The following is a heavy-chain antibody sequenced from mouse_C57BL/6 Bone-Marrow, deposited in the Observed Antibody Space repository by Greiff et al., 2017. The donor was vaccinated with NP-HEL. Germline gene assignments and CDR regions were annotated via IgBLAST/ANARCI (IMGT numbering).Heavy chain of an antibody. Sequence: VQLQQSGAELVRPGASVKLSCTASGFNIKDYYMHWVKQRPEQGLEWIGWIDPENGDTEYASKFQGKATITADTSSNTAYLQLSSLTSEDTAVYYCTSYYYRPYYAMDYWGQGTSVTVSA. V-gene: IGHV14-4*01. CDR3: TSYYYRPYYAMDY. D-gene: IGHD1-1*01. CDR2: IDPENGDT. J-gene: IGHJ4*01. CDR1: GFNIKDYY.